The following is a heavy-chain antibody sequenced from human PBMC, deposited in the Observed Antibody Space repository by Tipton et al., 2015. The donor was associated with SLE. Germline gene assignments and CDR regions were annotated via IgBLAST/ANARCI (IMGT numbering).Heavy chain of an antibody. D-gene: IGHD6-19*01. CDR1: GDSIITDNYS. Sequence: TLSLTCTVSGDSIITDNYSWTWIRHHPGKGLEWIGYTYHSGITKYNPSLKSRVTMSVDTSKNQFSLKLSSVTAADAAIYYCVKWNSDWHAFDYWGQGTLVTVSS. CDR3: VKWNSDWHAFDY. CDR2: TYHSGIT. V-gene: IGHV4-61*01. J-gene: IGHJ4*02.